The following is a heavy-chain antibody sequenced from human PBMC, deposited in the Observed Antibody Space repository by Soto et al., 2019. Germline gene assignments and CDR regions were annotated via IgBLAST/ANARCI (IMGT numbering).Heavy chain of an antibody. Sequence: ASMEVSRKVSRYTLTELSMHWVRQAPGKGAEGMGGVDPEDGETIYAQKFQGRVTMTEDTSTDTAYMELSSLRSEDTAVYYCAIHGDYYDSSGYYPYDAFDIWGQGTMVTVSS. D-gene: IGHD3-22*01. CDR1: RYTLTELS. CDR3: AIHGDYYDSSGYYPYDAFDI. CDR2: VDPEDGET. J-gene: IGHJ3*02. V-gene: IGHV1-24*01.